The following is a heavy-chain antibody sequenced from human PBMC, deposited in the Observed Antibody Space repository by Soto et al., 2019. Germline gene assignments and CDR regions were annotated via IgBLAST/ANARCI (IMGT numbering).Heavy chain of an antibody. Sequence: ASVMVSCEAYVNTYAGYGITWVRQAPGQGLEWMGWISAYNGNTNYAQKFQGRVTMTTDTSTSTAYMELRSLRSDDTAVYYCARGDVVVTATTFDYWG. CDR3: ARGDVVVTATTFDY. J-gene: IGHJ4*01. CDR2: ISAYNGNT. V-gene: IGHV1-18*01. D-gene: IGHD2-21*02. CDR1: VNTYAGYG.